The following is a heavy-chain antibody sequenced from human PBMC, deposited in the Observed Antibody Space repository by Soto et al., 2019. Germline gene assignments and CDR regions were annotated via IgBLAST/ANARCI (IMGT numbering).Heavy chain of an antibody. CDR2: ISYDGSNK. CDR3: AREYGIGGAVFDF. CDR1: GFIFSSYA. D-gene: IGHD2-15*01. V-gene: IGHV3-30-3*01. J-gene: IGHJ3*01. Sequence: QVQLVESGGGVVQPGRSLRLSCAASGFIFSSYAMHWVRQAPGKGLEWVAVISYDGSNKYYADSVKGRLTISRDNSKNTLYLQMNSLRAEDTAVYYGAREYGIGGAVFDFWGQGTMVTVSS.